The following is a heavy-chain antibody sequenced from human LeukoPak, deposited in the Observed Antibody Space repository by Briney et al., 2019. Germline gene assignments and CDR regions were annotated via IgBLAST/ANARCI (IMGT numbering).Heavy chain of an antibody. CDR3: ARDQGGWFGDEY. Sequence: SETLSLTCTVSGGSISSGSYYWSWIRQPAGKGLEWIGRIYTSGSTNYNPSLKSRVTISVDTSKNQFSLKLSSVTAADTAVYYCARDQGGWFGDEYWGQGTLVTVSS. CDR1: GGSISSGSYY. D-gene: IGHD3-10*01. CDR2: IYTSGST. V-gene: IGHV4-61*02. J-gene: IGHJ4*02.